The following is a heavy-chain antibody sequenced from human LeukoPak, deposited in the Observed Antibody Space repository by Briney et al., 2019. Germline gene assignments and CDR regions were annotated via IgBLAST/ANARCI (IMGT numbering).Heavy chain of an antibody. CDR1: RFTFSSYA. J-gene: IGHJ6*03. V-gene: IGHV3-30*04. Sequence: GRSLRLSCAASRFTFSSYAMLWVRQLPGKGLEWVAIISYDGSNTYYADSVKGRFTISRDNSKNTLYLQMNSLRGEDTAVYYCARVPRVAGKTIRTNYDDFWSYDYYMDVWGKGTTVTVSS. CDR2: ISYDGSNT. D-gene: IGHD3-3*01. CDR3: ARVPRVAGKTIRTNYDDFWSYDYYMDV.